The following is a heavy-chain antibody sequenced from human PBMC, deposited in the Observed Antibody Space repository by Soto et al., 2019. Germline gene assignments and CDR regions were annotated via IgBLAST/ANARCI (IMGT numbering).Heavy chain of an antibody. Sequence: PGGSLRLSCAASGFTFSSYGMHWVRQAPGKGLEWVAVISYDGSNKYYADSVKGRFTISRDNSKNTLYLQMNSLRAEDTAVYSCAKDGGHMIVVVHYFDYWGQGTLVTVSS. D-gene: IGHD3-22*01. V-gene: IGHV3-30*18. CDR2: ISYDGSNK. J-gene: IGHJ4*02. CDR3: AKDGGHMIVVVHYFDY. CDR1: GFTFSSYG.